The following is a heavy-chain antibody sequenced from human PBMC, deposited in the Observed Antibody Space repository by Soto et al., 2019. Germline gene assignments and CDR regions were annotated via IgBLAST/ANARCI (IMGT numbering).Heavy chain of an antibody. CDR2: IYYSGSP. V-gene: IGHV4-39*01. J-gene: IGHJ4*02. CDR3: ARQKFCTSTSCHFDY. CDR1: GGSISSSSYY. D-gene: IGHD2-2*01. Sequence: SETLSLTCAVSGGSISSSSYYWGRIRQPPGKGLESIGSIYYSGSPYYNPSLKSRVTLSVDTSKNQFSLKLSSVTAADTAVYYCARQKFCTSTSCHFDYWGPGTLVTVSS.